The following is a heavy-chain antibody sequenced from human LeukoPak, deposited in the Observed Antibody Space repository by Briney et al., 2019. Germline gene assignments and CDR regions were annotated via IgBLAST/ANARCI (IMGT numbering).Heavy chain of an antibody. J-gene: IGHJ4*02. CDR1: CFTLSSYA. Sequence: PGGSVTLSYSAWCFTLSSYAMTWVGQAPEEGLEWFSAIGYSDGEPYSAAPAKGQFTICRDNSMDTLYMQISSLIADDTALYYCAKDDDGHHHGVDHWGQGTLVTVSS. CDR2: IGYSDGEP. CDR3: AKDDDGHHHGVDH. D-gene: IGHD4-17*01. V-gene: IGHV3-23*01.